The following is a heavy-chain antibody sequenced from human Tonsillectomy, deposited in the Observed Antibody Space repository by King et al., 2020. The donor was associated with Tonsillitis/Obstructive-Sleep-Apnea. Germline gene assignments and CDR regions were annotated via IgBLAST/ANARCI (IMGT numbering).Heavy chain of an antibody. V-gene: IGHV3-66*01. CDR3: ARERWSSSPDSTNSYYCMDV. CDR1: GFTVSGNS. J-gene: IGHJ6*03. CDR2: IYSGGST. D-gene: IGHD2-15*01. Sequence: VQLVESGGGFVQPGGSLRLSCAASGFTVSGNSMSWVRQAPGKGLEWVSVIYSGGSTYYADSVKGRFTISRDNSKNTVYLQMNTLRAEDTAVYYCARERWSSSPDSTNSYYCMDVWGKGTTVTVSS.